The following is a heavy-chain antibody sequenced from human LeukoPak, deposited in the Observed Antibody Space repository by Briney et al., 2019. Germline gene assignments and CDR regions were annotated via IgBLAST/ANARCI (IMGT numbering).Heavy chain of an antibody. V-gene: IGHV4-4*02. CDR2: IYHSGST. D-gene: IGHD3-22*01. CDR3: ASRPYYYDSSIDGMDV. J-gene: IGHJ6*02. Sequence: PSGTLSLTCAVSGGSISSSNWWSWVRQPPGKGLEWIGEIYHSGSTNYNPSLKSRVTISVDKSKNQFSLKLSSVTAADTAVYYCASRPYYYDSSIDGMDVWGQGTTVTVSS. CDR1: GGSISSSNW.